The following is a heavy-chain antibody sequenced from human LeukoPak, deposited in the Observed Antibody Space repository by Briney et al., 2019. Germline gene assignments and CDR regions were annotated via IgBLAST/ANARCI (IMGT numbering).Heavy chain of an antibody. CDR2: IRFDGSNK. CDR3: AKNQMRNWFGP. CDR1: GFTFSSYG. V-gene: IGHV3-30*02. D-gene: IGHD5-24*01. J-gene: IGHJ5*02. Sequence: GGSLRLSCAASGFTFSSYGMHWLRQSPGKGLEWVAFIRFDGSNKYYADSMKGRFTISRDNSKNSLYLQMNSLRTEDTAVYYCAKNQMRNWFGPWGQGTLVTVSS.